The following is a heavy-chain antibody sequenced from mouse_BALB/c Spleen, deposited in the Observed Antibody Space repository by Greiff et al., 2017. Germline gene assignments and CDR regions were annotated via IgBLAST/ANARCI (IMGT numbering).Heavy chain of an antibody. CDR1: GYAFSSYW. V-gene: IGHV1-80*01. D-gene: IGHD1-1*01. J-gene: IGHJ2*01. Sequence: VQLQQSGAELVRPGSSVKISCKASGYAFSSYWMNWVKQRPGQGLEWIGQIYPGDGDTNYNGKFKGKATLTADKSSSTAYMQLSSLTSEDSAVYFCARSSNYYGSSSWGQGTTLTVSS. CDR2: IYPGDGDT. CDR3: ARSSNYYGSSS.